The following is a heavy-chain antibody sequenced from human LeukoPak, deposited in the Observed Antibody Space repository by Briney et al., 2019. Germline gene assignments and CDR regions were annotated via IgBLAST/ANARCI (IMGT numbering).Heavy chain of an antibody. Sequence: GRSLRLSCAASGFTFSSYAMHWVRQAPGKWLEWLAVISYDGSNKYYADSVKGRFTISRDNSKNTLYLQMNSLRAEDTAVYYCVLPYYDFWSGRANYGMDVWGQGTTVTASS. V-gene: IGHV3-30-3*01. J-gene: IGHJ6*02. CDR3: VLPYYDFWSGRANYGMDV. D-gene: IGHD3-3*01. CDR1: GFTFSSYA. CDR2: ISYDGSNK.